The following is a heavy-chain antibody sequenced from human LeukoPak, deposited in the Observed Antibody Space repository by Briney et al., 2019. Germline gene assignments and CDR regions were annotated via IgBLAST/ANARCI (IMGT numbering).Heavy chain of an antibody. CDR2: IYYSGST. Sequence: SETLSLTCTVSGGSISSYYWSWIRQPPGKGLEWIGYIYYSGSTNYNPSLKSRVTISVDTSKNQFSLKLSSVTAADTAVYYCARDDYSNYPFDYWGQGTLVTVSS. CDR3: ARDDYSNYPFDY. V-gene: IGHV4-59*12. D-gene: IGHD4-11*01. CDR1: GGSISSYY. J-gene: IGHJ4*02.